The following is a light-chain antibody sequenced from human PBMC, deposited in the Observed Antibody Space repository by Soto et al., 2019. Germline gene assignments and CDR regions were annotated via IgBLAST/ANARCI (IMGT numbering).Light chain of an antibody. CDR3: QVWDTSSVHPVV. Sequence: SYELTQPPSVSVAPGQTARVTCGGSNIGSKSVHWYQQKAGQAPVVVVYDDSDRPSGIPERFSGSKSGNTATLTISRVEAGDEADYYCQVWDTSSVHPVVFGGGTKLTVL. J-gene: IGLJ2*01. CDR2: DDS. V-gene: IGLV3-21*02. CDR1: NIGSKS.